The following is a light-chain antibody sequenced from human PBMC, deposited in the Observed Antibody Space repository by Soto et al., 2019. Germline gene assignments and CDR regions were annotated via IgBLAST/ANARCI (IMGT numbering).Light chain of an antibody. V-gene: IGLV2-14*01. CDR2: EVS. J-gene: IGLJ1*01. CDR3: SSYTSSTTYV. Sequence: ALTQPASVSGSPGQSITISCTGTSSDVGGYIYVSWYQQHPGKAPKLMLYEVSSRPSGVSNRFSGSKSGNTASLTISGLQAEDEADYYCSSYTSSTTYVFGTGTKLTVL. CDR1: SSDVGGYIY.